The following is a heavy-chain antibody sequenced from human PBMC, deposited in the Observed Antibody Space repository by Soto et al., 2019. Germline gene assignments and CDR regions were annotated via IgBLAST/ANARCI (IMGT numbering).Heavy chain of an antibody. CDR3: ARHGPYYDFWSGPYYYMDV. Sequence: GESLKISCKGSGYSFTSYWIGWVRQMPGKGLEWMGIIYPGDSDTRYSPSFQGQVTISADKSISTAYLQWSSLKASDTAMYYCARHGPYYDFWSGPYYYMDVWGKGTTVTVSS. J-gene: IGHJ6*03. D-gene: IGHD3-3*01. CDR2: IYPGDSDT. CDR1: GYSFTSYW. V-gene: IGHV5-51*01.